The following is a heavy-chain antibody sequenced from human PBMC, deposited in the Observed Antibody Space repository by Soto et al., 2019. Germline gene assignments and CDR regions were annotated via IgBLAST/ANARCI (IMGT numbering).Heavy chain of an antibody. CDR1: GFTFSSYA. D-gene: IGHD2-2*01. CDR2: ISGSGGST. CDR3: AKVQGCSSTSCYSYYYGMDV. Sequence: EVQLLESGGGLVQPGGSLRLSCAASGFTFSSYAMSWVRQAPGKGLEWVSAISGSGGSTYYADSVKGRFTISRDNSKNTLYLQMNSLRAEDTAVYYCAKVQGCSSTSCYSYYYGMDVWGQGTTVTVSS. J-gene: IGHJ6*02. V-gene: IGHV3-23*01.